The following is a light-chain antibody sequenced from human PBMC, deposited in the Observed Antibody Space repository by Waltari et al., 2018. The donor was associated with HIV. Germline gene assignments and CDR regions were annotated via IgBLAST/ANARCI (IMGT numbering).Light chain of an antibody. CDR1: QDINND. J-gene: IGKJ1*01. V-gene: IGKV1-6*01. Sequence: AIQMTQSPSSLSASVGDRIIITCRASQDINNDLGWYQYKPGRAPKLLIYSASRLQSGVPSRFSGSGSGTDFTLTISSLQPEDFASYYCLQDYSYPRTFGQGTEVEIK. CDR3: LQDYSYPRT. CDR2: SAS.